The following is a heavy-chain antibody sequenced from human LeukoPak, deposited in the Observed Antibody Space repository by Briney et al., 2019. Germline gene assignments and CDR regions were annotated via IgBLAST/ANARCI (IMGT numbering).Heavy chain of an antibody. V-gene: IGHV4-34*01. CDR1: GGSFSGYY. CDR2: INHSGST. CDR3: ARASRRGQLVPRWFDP. D-gene: IGHD6-6*01. J-gene: IGHJ5*02. Sequence: SETLSLTCAVYGGSFSGYYWSWIRQPPGKGLEWIGEINHSGSTNYNPSLKSRVTIPVDTSKNQFSLKLSSVTAADTAVYYCARASRRGQLVPRWFDPWGQGTLVTVSS.